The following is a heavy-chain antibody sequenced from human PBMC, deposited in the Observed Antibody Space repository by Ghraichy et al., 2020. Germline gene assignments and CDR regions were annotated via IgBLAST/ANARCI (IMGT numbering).Heavy chain of an antibody. V-gene: IGHV4-34*01. J-gene: IGHJ6*03. CDR3: ARGRRSSSGVYYYYYMDV. CDR1: GGSFSGYY. CDR2: INHSGST. Sequence: SETLSLTCAVYGGSFSGYYWSWIRQPPGKGLEWIGEINHSGSTNYNPSLKSRVTISVDTSKNQFSLKLSSVTAADTAVYYCARGRRSSSGVYYYYYMDVWGKGTTVTVSS. D-gene: IGHD6-6*01.